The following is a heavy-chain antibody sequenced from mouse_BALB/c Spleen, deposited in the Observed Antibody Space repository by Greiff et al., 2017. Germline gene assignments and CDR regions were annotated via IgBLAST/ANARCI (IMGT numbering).Heavy chain of an antibody. CDR1: GFSLTSYG. D-gene: IGHD1-1*01. J-gene: IGHJ4*01. CDR2: IWAGGST. V-gene: IGHV2-9*02. Sequence: VKLMESGPGLVAPSQSLSITCTVSGFSLTSYGVHWVRQPPGKGLEWLGVIWAGGSTNYNSALMSRLSISKDNSKSQVFLKMNSLQTDDTAMNYCARAGLYGSSFYAMDYWGQGTSVTVSS. CDR3: ARAGLYGSSFYAMDY.